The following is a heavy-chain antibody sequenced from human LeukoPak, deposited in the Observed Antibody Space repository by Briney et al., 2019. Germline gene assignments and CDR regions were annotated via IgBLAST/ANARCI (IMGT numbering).Heavy chain of an antibody. CDR2: IRRDGSET. CDR1: GFSFPYG. V-gene: IGHV3-7*01. Sequence: GGSLRLSCEASGFSFPYGMSWVRRAPGKGLEWVANIRRDGSETHYVDPVMGRFTISRDNAKNSLYLQMNSLRAEDTAVYYCARDDTHYGSSGSFYDAFDIWGQGTMVIVSS. D-gene: IGHD3-22*01. J-gene: IGHJ3*02. CDR3: ARDDTHYGSSGSFYDAFDI.